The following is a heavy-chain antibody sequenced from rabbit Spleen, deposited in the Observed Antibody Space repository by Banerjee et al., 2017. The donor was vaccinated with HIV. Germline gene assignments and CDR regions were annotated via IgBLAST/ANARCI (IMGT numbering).Heavy chain of an antibody. CDR3: VREVAAKFNL. Sequence: QEQLVESGGGLVQPGGSLKLSCKASGFDFSNYGVSWVRQAPGKGLEWIGYIDPVFGITYYANGVNGRFTISSHNAQNTLFLQLNSLTAADTATYFCVREVAAKFNLWGPGTLVTVS. V-gene: IGHV1S47*01. J-gene: IGHJ4*01. D-gene: IGHD4-1*01. CDR2: IDPVFGIT. CDR1: GFDFSNYG.